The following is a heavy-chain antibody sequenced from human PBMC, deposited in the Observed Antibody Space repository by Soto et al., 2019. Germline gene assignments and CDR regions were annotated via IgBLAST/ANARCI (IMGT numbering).Heavy chain of an antibody. CDR3: AKRTSGTTWGESDY. Sequence: QVQVMQSGAEVKKPGDSVKVSCKTSGYIFSDYGINWVRQAPGQGIEWMGWISGYSGNANLAQKFQGRVTMTTDKSTRTAYMELRRLGSDDTAVYYCAKRTSGTTWGESDYWGQGTLVTVSS. V-gene: IGHV1-18*04. D-gene: IGHD4-17*01. J-gene: IGHJ4*02. CDR2: ISGYSGNA. CDR1: GYIFSDYG.